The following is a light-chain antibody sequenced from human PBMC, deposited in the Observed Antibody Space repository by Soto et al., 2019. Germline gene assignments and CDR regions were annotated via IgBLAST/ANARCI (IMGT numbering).Light chain of an antibody. CDR1: QSVSSNS. V-gene: IGKV3-20*01. CDR3: QQSYSTPIT. CDR2: GAS. Sequence: IVLTQSPDTLSLSPGDRATLSCRATQSVSSNSLAWYQQKPGQAPRLLMYGASSRATGVPDRFSGSGSGTDFTLTISSLQPEDFATYYCQQSYSTPITFGQGTRLEIK. J-gene: IGKJ5*01.